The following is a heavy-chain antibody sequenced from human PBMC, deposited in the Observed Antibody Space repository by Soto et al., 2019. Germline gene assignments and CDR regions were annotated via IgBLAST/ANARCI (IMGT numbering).Heavy chain of an antibody. CDR2: ISGSGGST. CDR3: AKEPYYDSSGYYSHFDY. J-gene: IGHJ4*02. Sequence: GGSLRASCAASGFTCSSYAMSWFRQAPGKGLEWVSAISGSGGSTYYADSVKGRFTISRDNSKNTLYLQMNSLRAEDTAVYYCAKEPYYDSSGYYSHFDYWGQGTLVTVSS. V-gene: IGHV3-23*01. CDR1: GFTCSSYA. D-gene: IGHD3-22*01.